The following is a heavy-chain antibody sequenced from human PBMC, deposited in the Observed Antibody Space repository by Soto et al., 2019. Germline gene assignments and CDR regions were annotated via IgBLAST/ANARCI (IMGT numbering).Heavy chain of an antibody. Sequence: LSLTCTVTGGSIGSYYWSWIRQSPGRGLEWIGCVYYSDGTNYNPSLKSRATMSMDKSNNQFSLRLRSVTAADTAVYYCARTESSSWSFFYYGMDVWGQGTTVTVSS. CDR3: ARTESSSWSFFYYGMDV. V-gene: IGHV4-59*01. CDR2: VYYSDGT. CDR1: GGSIGSYY. D-gene: IGHD6-13*01. J-gene: IGHJ6*02.